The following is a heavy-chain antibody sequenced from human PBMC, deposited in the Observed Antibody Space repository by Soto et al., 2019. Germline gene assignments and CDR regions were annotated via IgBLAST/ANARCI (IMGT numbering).Heavy chain of an antibody. V-gene: IGHV3-73*02. CDR2: IRSKANSYAT. CDR3: TSAMVRGGSFDY. CDR1: GFTFSGSA. Sequence: EVQLVESGGGLVQPGGSLKLSCAASGFTFSGSAMHWVRQASGKGLEWVGRIRSKANSYATAYAASVKGRFTISRDDSKNTAYLQMNSLKTEDTAVYCCTSAMVRGGSFDYWGQGTLVTVSS. D-gene: IGHD3-10*01. J-gene: IGHJ4*02.